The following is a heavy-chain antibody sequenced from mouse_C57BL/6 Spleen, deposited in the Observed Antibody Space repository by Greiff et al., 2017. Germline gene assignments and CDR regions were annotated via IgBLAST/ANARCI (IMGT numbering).Heavy chain of an antibody. J-gene: IGHJ4*01. D-gene: IGHD2-5*01. CDR1: GYAFSSSW. Sequence: VKLQQSGPELVQPGASVKISCKASGYAFSSSWMHWVKQRPGKGLEWIGRIYPGDGDTNSNGKFKGKATLNADKSSSTAYMQLRSLTSEDSAVYFCAIDSNYNAMDYWGQGTSVTVSS. V-gene: IGHV1-82*01. CDR3: AIDSNYNAMDY. CDR2: IYPGDGDT.